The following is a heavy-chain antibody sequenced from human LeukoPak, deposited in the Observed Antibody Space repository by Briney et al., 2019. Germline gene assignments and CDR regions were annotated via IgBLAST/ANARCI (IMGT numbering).Heavy chain of an antibody. CDR2: ISAYNGNT. V-gene: IGHV1-18*01. CDR1: GYSFSSYG. Sequence: ASVKVSCKASGYSFSSYGISWVRQAPGQGLEWMGWISAYNGNTKYALKLQGRVTMTTDTSTSTAYMELRSLRPDDTAVYYCARGTTIYDGMDVWGQGTTVTVSS. D-gene: IGHD4-17*01. CDR3: ARGTTIYDGMDV. J-gene: IGHJ6*02.